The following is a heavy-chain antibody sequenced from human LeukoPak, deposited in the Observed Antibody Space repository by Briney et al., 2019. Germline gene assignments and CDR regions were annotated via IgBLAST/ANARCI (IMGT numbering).Heavy chain of an antibody. D-gene: IGHD3-22*01. J-gene: IGHJ4*02. CDR1: GFTFSSYG. V-gene: IGHV3-33*01. CDR2: IWYDGSNK. CDR3: ARAYYYDNSGQPVRVDY. Sequence: PGGSLRLSCAASGFTFSSYGMHWVRQDPGKGLEWVALIWYDGSNKYYADSVKGRFTISRDNSKNTLFLQMNSLRAEDTAVYYCARAYYYDNSGQPVRVDYWGPGTLVTVSS.